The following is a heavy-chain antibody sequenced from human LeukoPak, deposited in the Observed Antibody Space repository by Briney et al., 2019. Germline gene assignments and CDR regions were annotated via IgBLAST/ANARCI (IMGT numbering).Heavy chain of an antibody. CDR1: GFNYRSYA. D-gene: IGHD6-19*01. Sequence: QPGGSLRLSCAASGFNYRSYAMSWVRPAPRKGLEWVSAFCGRCGSTYYADSVKGRFTISRDNSKNTLYLQMNSLRAEDTAVYYCAKALSGWSYSPLLDYWGQGTLVTVSS. CDR2: FCGRCGST. J-gene: IGHJ4*02. CDR3: AKALSGWSYSPLLDY. V-gene: IGHV3-23*01.